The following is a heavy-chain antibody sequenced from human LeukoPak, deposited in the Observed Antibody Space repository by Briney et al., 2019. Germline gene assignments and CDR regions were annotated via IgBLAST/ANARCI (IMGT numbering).Heavy chain of an antibody. D-gene: IGHD2-2*01. V-gene: IGHV3-23*01. CDR3: ANSPMIPSVYY. CDR2: IGGGDT. J-gene: IGHJ4*02. CDR1: GFTFHIYA. Sequence: GGSLRLSCAASGFTFHIYAMHWVRQAPGKGLEWVSAIGGGDTYYADSVRGRFTISRDDSKNTLYLQMNSLRAEDTAVYYCANSPMIPSVYYWGQGTLVTVSS.